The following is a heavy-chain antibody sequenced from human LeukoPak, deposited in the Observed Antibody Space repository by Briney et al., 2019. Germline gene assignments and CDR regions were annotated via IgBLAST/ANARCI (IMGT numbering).Heavy chain of an antibody. D-gene: IGHD5-24*01. CDR2: INPSGGST. Sequence: ASVKVSCKASGYTFTSYYMHWVRQAPGQGLEWMGIINPSGGSTSYAQKFQGRVTMTRDTSTSTVYTELSSLRSEDTAVYYCATNRDGYDDGGYWGQGTLVTVSS. V-gene: IGHV1-46*01. CDR1: GYTFTSYY. J-gene: IGHJ4*02. CDR3: ATNRDGYDDGGY.